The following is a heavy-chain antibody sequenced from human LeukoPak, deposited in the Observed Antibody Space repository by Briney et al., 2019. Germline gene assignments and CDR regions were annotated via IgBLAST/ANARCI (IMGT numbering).Heavy chain of an antibody. CDR2: ISYDGSNK. V-gene: IGHV3-30*04. J-gene: IGHJ5*02. CDR1: GFTFSSYA. D-gene: IGHD3-10*01. Sequence: PGGSLRLSCAASGFTFSSYAMHWVRQAPGKGLEWVAVISYDGSNKYYADSVKGRFTISRDNSKNTLYLQMNSPRAEGTAVYYCARGKWFGELPPPWFDPWGQGTLVTVSS. CDR3: ARGKWFGELPPPWFDP.